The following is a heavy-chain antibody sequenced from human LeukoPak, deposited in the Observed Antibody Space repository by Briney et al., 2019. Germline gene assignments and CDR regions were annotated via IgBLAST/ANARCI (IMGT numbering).Heavy chain of an antibody. J-gene: IGHJ3*02. CDR2: INHSGST. Sequence: SETLSLTCAVYGGSFSGYYWSWIRQPPGKGLEWIGEINHSGSTNYNPSPKSRVTISVDTSNNQFSLKLSSVTAADTAVYYCAREENIAVAGIDIWGQGTMVTVSS. D-gene: IGHD6-19*01. V-gene: IGHV4-34*01. CDR3: AREENIAVAGIDI. CDR1: GGSFSGYY.